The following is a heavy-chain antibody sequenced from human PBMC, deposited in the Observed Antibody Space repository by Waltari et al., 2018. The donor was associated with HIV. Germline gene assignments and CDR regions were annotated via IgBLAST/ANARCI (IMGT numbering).Heavy chain of an antibody. CDR3: ATGGGTTSIQLYDLDV. CDR2: FDPEDDET. CDR1: GYTLTELY. Sequence: QVQLIQSGAEVKKPGASAKVSCKGFGYTLTELYMHWVRQAPGKGLEWMGGFDPEDDETIYAQKFQGRVTMTEDTSTDSAYMELSSLTSEDTAVYYCATGGGTTSIQLYDLDVWGQGTTVTVSS. J-gene: IGHJ6*02. V-gene: IGHV1-24*01. D-gene: IGHD1-26*01.